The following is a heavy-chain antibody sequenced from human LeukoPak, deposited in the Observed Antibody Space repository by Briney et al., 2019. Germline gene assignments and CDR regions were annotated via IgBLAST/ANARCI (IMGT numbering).Heavy chain of an antibody. CDR1: GGSISSGGYY. J-gene: IGHJ4*02. CDR3: ARMRGHIVVVTAPNLYYFDY. D-gene: IGHD2-21*02. V-gene: IGHV4-31*03. Sequence: PSETLSFTRTVSGGSISSGGYYWSWIRQHPGKGLEWIGYIYYSGSTYYNPSLKSRVTISVDTSKNQFSLKLSSVTAADTAVYYCARMRGHIVVVTAPNLYYFDYWGQGTLVTVSS. CDR2: IYYSGST.